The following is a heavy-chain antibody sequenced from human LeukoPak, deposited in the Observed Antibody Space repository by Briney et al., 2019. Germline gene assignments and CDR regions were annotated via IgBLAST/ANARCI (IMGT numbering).Heavy chain of an antibody. D-gene: IGHD3-10*01. CDR3: ARHTGSRPFDP. CDR1: GGSITNTNY. V-gene: IGHV4-4*02. J-gene: IGHJ5*02. CDR2: VNLQGST. Sequence: PWGTLSLTCGVSGGSITNTNYWTWVRQPPGKGLEWIGEVNLQGSTNYNPSLMGRVAISVDTSENHISLQLTSVTAADTAVYYCARHTGSRPFDPWGQGTLVTVSS.